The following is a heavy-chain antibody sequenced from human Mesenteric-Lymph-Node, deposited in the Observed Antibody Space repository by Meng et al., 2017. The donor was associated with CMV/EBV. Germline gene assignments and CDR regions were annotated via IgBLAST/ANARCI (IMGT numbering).Heavy chain of an antibody. Sequence: GESLKISCTASGFVFSDYWMHWVRQLPEKGLVWVSRLNGDGSFIDYADSVKGRFTISRDNARNTLYLEMNSLRVEDTAVYFCARDARWSYGDYWGQGVLVTVSS. V-gene: IGHV3-74*01. CDR1: GFVFSDYW. J-gene: IGHJ4*02. D-gene: IGHD1-26*01. CDR2: LNGDGSFI. CDR3: ARDARWSYGDY.